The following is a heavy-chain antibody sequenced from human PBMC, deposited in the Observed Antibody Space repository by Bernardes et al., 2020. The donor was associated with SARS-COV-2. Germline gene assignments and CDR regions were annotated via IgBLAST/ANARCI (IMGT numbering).Heavy chain of an antibody. V-gene: IGHV3-23*01. D-gene: IGHD3-9*01. Sequence: LRLSCVASGFTFNNYAMSWVRRAPGKGLEWVSGISGSGDTTNYADSVEGRFTISRDNSKNTLYLQMSSLKAEDTAVYYCARPRRYDILTGYYGSDWHFDLWGRGTLVTVSS. CDR3: ARPRRYDILTGYYGSDWHFDL. CDR2: ISGSGDTT. CDR1: GFTFNNYA. J-gene: IGHJ2*01.